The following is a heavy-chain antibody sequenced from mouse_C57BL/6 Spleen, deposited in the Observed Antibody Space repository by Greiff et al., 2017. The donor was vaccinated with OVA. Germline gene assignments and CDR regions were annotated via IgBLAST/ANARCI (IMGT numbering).Heavy chain of an antibody. V-gene: IGHV14-2*01. Sequence: EVKLVESGAELVKPGASVKLSCTASGFNIKDYYMHWVKQRTEQGLEWIGRIDPEDGETKYAPKFQGKATITADTSSNTAYLQLSSLTSEDTAVYYCAREENYYGSSYWDFDYWGQGTTLTVSS. CDR3: AREENYYGSSYWDFDY. J-gene: IGHJ2*01. D-gene: IGHD1-1*01. CDR1: GFNIKDYY. CDR2: IDPEDGET.